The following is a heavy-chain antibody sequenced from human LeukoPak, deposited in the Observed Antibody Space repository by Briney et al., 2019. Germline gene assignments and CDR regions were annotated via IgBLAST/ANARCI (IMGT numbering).Heavy chain of an antibody. D-gene: IGHD3-9*01. CDR1: RFTVSSTY. CDR3: AREYYDILTGYSPAEYLQY. J-gene: IGHJ1*01. CDR2: ISSSSRYI. Sequence: PGGSLRLSCAASRFTVSSTYIRWVRQAPGKGLEWVSSISSSSRYIYSADSVKGRFTIARDNAKNSLFLQMNSLTAEDTAVYYCAREYYDILTGYSPAEYLQYWGQGTLVIVSS. V-gene: IGHV3-21*01.